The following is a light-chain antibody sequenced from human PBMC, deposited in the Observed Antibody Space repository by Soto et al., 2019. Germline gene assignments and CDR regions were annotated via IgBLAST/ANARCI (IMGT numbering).Light chain of an antibody. CDR2: ATS. J-gene: IGKJ3*01. V-gene: IGKV1-27*01. Sequence: DIQMTPSPSSLSASVGDRVTVTCRASQDIASYLAWYQQKPGQLPNLLIYATSTLESGVPSRFSGGGSGTDFTLTISSLEPEDVATYYCQKYDRAPFTFGPGTKVEMK. CDR3: QKYDRAPFT. CDR1: QDIASY.